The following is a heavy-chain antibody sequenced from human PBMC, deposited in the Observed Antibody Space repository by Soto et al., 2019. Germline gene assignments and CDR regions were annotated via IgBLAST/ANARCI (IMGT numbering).Heavy chain of an antibody. V-gene: IGHV3-33*01. Sequence: PGGSLRLSCAASGFTFSSYGVHWVRQAPGKGLEWVAVIWYDGSNKYYADSVKGRFTISRDNSKNTLYLQMNSLRAEDTAVYYCARDRRDYDSSGYYYVIDYWGQGTLVTSPQ. D-gene: IGHD3-22*01. CDR1: GFTFSSYG. CDR3: ARDRRDYDSSGYYYVIDY. CDR2: IWYDGSNK. J-gene: IGHJ4*02.